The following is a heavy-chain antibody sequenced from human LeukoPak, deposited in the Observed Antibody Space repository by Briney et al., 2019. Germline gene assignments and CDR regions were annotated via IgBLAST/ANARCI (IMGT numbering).Heavy chain of an antibody. CDR1: GGTFSSYA. CDR3: ARDKEPMAQAYYFDY. V-gene: IGHV1-69*13. Sequence: PVKVSCKASGGTFSSYAISWVRQAPGQGLEWMGGIIPIFGTANYAQKFQGRVTITADESTSTAYMELSSLRSEDTAVYYCARDKEPMAQAYYFDYWGQGTLVTVSS. CDR2: IIPIFGTA. D-gene: IGHD1-14*01. J-gene: IGHJ4*02.